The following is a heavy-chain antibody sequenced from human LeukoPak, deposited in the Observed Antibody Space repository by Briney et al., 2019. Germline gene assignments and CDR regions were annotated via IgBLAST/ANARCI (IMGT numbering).Heavy chain of an antibody. CDR3: AKEAEIGPEVFDI. D-gene: IGHD6-19*01. V-gene: IGHV3-30*02. J-gene: IGHJ3*02. Sequence: GGSLRLSCAASGLTFSSYGMHWIRQAPGKGLEWVAFIRNDGSIIYNTDSVKGRFTISRDNSKNTLYLQMNSLRAEDTAVYYCAKEAEIGPEVFDIWGQGTMVTVSS. CDR1: GLTFSSYG. CDR2: IRNDGSII.